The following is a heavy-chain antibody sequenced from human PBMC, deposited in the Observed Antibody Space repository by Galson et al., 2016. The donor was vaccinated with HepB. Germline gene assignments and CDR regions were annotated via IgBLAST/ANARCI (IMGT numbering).Heavy chain of an antibody. CDR2: INPNSGGT. V-gene: IGHV1-2*02. Sequence: SVKVSCKASGYTFTGYYMHWVRQAPGQGLEWMGWINPNSGGTNYAQKFQGRVTLTRDTSIDTAYMELSRLRSDDTAVYYSARWELYINYEYWGQGTLVTVSS. CDR1: GYTFTGYY. D-gene: IGHD4-11*01. J-gene: IGHJ4*02. CDR3: ARWELYINYEY.